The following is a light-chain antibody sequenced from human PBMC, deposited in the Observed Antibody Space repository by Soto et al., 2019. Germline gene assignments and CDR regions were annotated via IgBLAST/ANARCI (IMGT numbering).Light chain of an antibody. V-gene: IGKV1-39*01. CDR2: VTS. CDR3: QQTHGNPT. Sequence: DIQLTQSPPSLSASVGDKVTITCRASQNIGTILNWYQLRPGKAPKLLIYVTSSLHTGVPSRFSGSGSGSEFTLNISNLQPEDFATYSCQQTHGNPTFGQGTIVEVK. J-gene: IGKJ1*01. CDR1: QNIGTI.